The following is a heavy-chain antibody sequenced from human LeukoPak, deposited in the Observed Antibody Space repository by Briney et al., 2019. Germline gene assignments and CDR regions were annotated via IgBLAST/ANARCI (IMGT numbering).Heavy chain of an antibody. V-gene: IGHV3-23*01. CDR2: ISGSGGST. CDR1: GFTFSSYA. Sequence: GGSLRLPCAASGFTFSSYAMSWVRQAPGKGLEWVSAISGSGGSTYYADSVKGRFTISRDNSKNTLYLQMNSLRAEDTAVYYCXKXSVXIVVVSPXFXIWGQGTXVTVS. D-gene: IGHD2-2*03. CDR3: XKXSVXIVVVSPXFXI. J-gene: IGHJ3*02.